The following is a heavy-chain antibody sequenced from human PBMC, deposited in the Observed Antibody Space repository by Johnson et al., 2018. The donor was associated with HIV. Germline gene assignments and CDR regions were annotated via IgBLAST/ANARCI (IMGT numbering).Heavy chain of an antibody. D-gene: IGHD6-19*01. Sequence: QVQLVESGGGVVQPGRSLRLSCAASGFTFGSYAMHWVRQAPGKGLEWVALISFDGGTKYYADSVKGRFIISRDNSKNTLYLQMNSLRAEDTAVYYCARSGNRQWLVRGAFDIWGQGTMVTVSS. CDR1: GFTFGSYA. CDR2: ISFDGGTK. V-gene: IGHV3-30*04. CDR3: ARSGNRQWLVRGAFDI. J-gene: IGHJ3*02.